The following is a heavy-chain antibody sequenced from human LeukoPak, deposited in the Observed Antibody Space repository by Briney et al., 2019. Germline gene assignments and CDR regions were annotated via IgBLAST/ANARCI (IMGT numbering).Heavy chain of an antibody. CDR1: GYTFTRYD. CDR3: ASAGGEAARPNYYYYMDV. D-gene: IGHD6-6*01. Sequence: ASVKVSCKASGYTFTRYDINWVRQAPGQGLEWMGWISAYNGNTNYAQKLQGRVTMTTDTSTSTAYMELRSLRSDDTAVYYCASAGGEAARPNYYYYMDVWGKGTTVTVSS. V-gene: IGHV1-18*01. CDR2: ISAYNGNT. J-gene: IGHJ6*03.